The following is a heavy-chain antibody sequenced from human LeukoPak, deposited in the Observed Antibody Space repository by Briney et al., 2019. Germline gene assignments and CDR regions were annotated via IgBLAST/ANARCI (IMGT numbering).Heavy chain of an antibody. CDR3: ARERHGYFDY. CDR1: AFTFSDHY. CDR2: ISHNGETK. J-gene: IGHJ4*02. V-gene: IGHV3-11*01. D-gene: IGHD6-13*01. Sequence: GGSLRLSCAASAFTFSDHYMIWLRQAPGKGLEAISYISHNGETKYYADSVKGRLSISRDNAKSSLYLQMNSLRVEDTAVYYCARERHGYFDYWGQGTLVTVSS.